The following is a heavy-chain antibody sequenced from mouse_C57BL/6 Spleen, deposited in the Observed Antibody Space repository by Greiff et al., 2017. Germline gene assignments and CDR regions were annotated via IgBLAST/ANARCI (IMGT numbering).Heavy chain of an antibody. CDR1: GYTFTDHT. J-gene: IGHJ3*01. Sequence: VQLQQSDAELVKPGASVKISCKVSGYTFTDHTIHWMKQRPEQGLEWIGYIYPRDGSTKYNEKFKGKATLTADKSSSTAYMQLNSLTSEYAAVYFGEREGYGSSPGFAYWGQGTRVTVSA. CDR2: IYPRDGST. CDR3: EREGYGSSPGFAY. D-gene: IGHD1-1*01. V-gene: IGHV1-78*01.